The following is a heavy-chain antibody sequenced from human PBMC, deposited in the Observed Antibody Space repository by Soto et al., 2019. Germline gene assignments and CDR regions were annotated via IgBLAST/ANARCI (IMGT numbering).Heavy chain of an antibody. CDR2: ISGNGNTI. J-gene: IGHJ5*02. CDR3: AKDALEDLGITITPPNRNWFDP. CDR1: AFTFSDYY. D-gene: IGHD1-20*01. V-gene: IGHV3-11*04. Sequence: GGSLRLSCAASAFTFSDYYMGWIRQAPGKGLEWLSYISGNGNTIYYADSVKGRFTVSRDNSKNLLYLQMNSLRAEDTAVYYCAKDALEDLGITITPPNRNWFDPWGQGTLVTVSS.